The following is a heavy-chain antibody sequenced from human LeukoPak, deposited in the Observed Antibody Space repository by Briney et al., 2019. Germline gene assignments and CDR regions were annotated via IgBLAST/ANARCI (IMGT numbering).Heavy chain of an antibody. D-gene: IGHD3-10*01. CDR3: ARGIFFGSGTQSFDY. Sequence: GGSLRLSCATSGFTFSFYSMSWIRQAPGKGLEWISYISGSSNIKHFADSVKGRFNTSRDNATESLFLQMDSLRVEDTAIYYCARGIFFGSGTQSFDYWGQGTLVTVSS. CDR2: ISGSSNIK. CDR1: GFTFSFYS. V-gene: IGHV3-48*01. J-gene: IGHJ4*02.